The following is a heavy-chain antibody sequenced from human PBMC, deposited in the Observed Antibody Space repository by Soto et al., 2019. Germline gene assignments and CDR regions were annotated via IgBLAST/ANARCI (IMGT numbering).Heavy chain of an antibody. CDR2: LNVANGNT. J-gene: IGHJ6*02. D-gene: IGHD2-15*01. CDR3: ARFIGGAYGMDV. Sequence: ASVKVSCKASGYTFTTYTMHWVRQAPGQRLEWMGWLNVANGNTKYSQKIQGRVTITRDTSASTAYMELSSLTSEGTAVYYCARFIGGAYGMDVWGQGTTVTVSS. V-gene: IGHV1-3*01. CDR1: GYTFTTYT.